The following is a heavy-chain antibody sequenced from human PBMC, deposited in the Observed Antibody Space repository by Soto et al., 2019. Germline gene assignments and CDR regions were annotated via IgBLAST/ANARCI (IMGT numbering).Heavy chain of an antibody. Sequence: QVHLVQSGAEVKKPGTSVKVSCKTSGYTFSDYYIHWVRQAPGQGLEWMGRINCDSSGTTYAQKFQGRVTMTRDTSITTVYMDLSRLTSNDTAVYFCTRDLVGYDAFDVWGQGTRVAVSP. CDR3: TRDLVGYDAFDV. D-gene: IGHD5-12*01. CDR2: INCDSSGT. CDR1: GYTFSDYY. J-gene: IGHJ3*01. V-gene: IGHV1-2*02.